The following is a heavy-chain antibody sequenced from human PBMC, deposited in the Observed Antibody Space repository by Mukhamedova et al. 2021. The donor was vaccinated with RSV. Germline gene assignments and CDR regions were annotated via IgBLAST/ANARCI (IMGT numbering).Heavy chain of an antibody. CDR3: ARQEEYCSSSSCYRSHDPFDI. CDR2: IYPGDSDT. J-gene: IGHJ3*02. V-gene: IGHV5-51*01. D-gene: IGHD2-2*01. Sequence: VRQMPGKGLEWMGIIYPGDSDTRYSPSFQGQVTISADKSISTAYLQWSSLKASDTAMYYCARQEEYCSSSSCYRSHDPFDIWGQGT.